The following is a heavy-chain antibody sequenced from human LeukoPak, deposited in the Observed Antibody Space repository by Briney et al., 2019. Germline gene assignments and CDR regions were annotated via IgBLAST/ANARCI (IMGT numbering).Heavy chain of an antibody. CDR3: ARDRGVGYSGYDFGSYFDY. D-gene: IGHD5-12*01. CDR1: GGSISSYY. V-gene: IGHV4-59*01. Sequence: TETLSLTCTVSGGSISSYYWSWIRQPPGKGLEWIGNKHDSGSTNYNPSLKSRVTISVDTSKNQFSLKLSSVTAADTAVYYCARDRGVGYSGYDFGSYFDYWGQGTLVTVSS. J-gene: IGHJ4*02. CDR2: KHDSGST.